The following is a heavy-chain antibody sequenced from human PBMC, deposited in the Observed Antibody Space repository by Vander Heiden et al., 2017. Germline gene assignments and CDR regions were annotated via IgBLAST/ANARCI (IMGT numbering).Heavy chain of an antibody. Sequence: EVQLLQSGGGLVQPGGSLRLSCAASGFTFSIYAMRWARQAPGKGLEWVSAVGGSGVNTYWADSVKGRFTISRDNSKNTLYLQMNSLRAEDTAVYYCAKGLGGGGYSFDAFDIWGQGTMVTVSS. CDR3: AKGLGGGGYSFDAFDI. CDR2: VGGSGVNT. V-gene: IGHV3-23*01. J-gene: IGHJ3*02. CDR1: GFTFSIYA. D-gene: IGHD5-18*01.